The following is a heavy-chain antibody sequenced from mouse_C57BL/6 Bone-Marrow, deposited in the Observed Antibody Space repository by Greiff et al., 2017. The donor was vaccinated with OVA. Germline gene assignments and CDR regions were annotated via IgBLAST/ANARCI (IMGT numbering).Heavy chain of an antibody. CDR1: GFTFSDYG. D-gene: IGHD2-5*01. CDR2: ISNLAYSI. Sequence: EVHLVESGGGLVQPGGSLKLSCAASGFTFSDYGMAWVRQAPRKGPEWVAFISNLAYSIYYADTVTGRFTISRENAKNTLYLEMSSLRSEDTAMYYCARGDYYSNPAWFAYWGQGTLVTVSA. V-gene: IGHV5-15*01. J-gene: IGHJ3*01. CDR3: ARGDYYSNPAWFAY.